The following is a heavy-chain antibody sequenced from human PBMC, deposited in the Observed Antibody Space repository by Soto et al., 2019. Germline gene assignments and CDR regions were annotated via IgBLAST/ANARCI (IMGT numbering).Heavy chain of an antibody. V-gene: IGHV4-59*01. D-gene: IGHD3-16*01. CDR2: IYYSGST. CDR3: ASSFEGGYYFDY. Sequence: SETLSLTCTVSGGSISSYYWSWIRQPPGKGLEWIGYIYYSGSTNYNPSLKSRVTISVDTSKNQFSLKLSSVTAADTAVYYCASSFEGGYYFDYWGQGTLVTVSS. J-gene: IGHJ4*02. CDR1: GGSISSYY.